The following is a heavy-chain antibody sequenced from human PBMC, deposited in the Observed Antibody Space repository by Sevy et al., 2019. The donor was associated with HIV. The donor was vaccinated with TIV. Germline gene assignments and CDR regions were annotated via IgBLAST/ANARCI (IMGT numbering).Heavy chain of an antibody. J-gene: IGHJ3*01. CDR1: GFRVSNSY. CDR2: IHNDGTT. CDR3: ARGDAAYYGRWDIFDF. Sequence: GGSLRLSCVVSGFRVSNSYLSWVRHAPGKGLEWVSVIHNDGTTIYADSAKGRFTVSRENSQNKVFLQMSGLRVDETAVYYCARGDAAYYGRWDIFDFWGRGTMVTVSS. D-gene: IGHD3-10*01. V-gene: IGHV3-53*01.